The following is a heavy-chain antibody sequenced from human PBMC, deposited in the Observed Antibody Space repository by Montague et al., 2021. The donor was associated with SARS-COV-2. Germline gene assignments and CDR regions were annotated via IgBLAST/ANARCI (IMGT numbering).Heavy chain of an antibody. Sequence: SLRLSCAASGFTVSSNYMSWVRQAPGKGLEWASVIYSGGSTYYADSVTGRFTISRHNSKNTLYLQMNRLRAEDTAVYYCARDLTYGSGRSYYYYGMDVWGQGTTVTVSS. CDR2: IYSGGST. D-gene: IGHD3-10*01. CDR1: GFTVSSNY. V-gene: IGHV3-53*04. CDR3: ARDLTYGSGRSYYYYGMDV. J-gene: IGHJ6*02.